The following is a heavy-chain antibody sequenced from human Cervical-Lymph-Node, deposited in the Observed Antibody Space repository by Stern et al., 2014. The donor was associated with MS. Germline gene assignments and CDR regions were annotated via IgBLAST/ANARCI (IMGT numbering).Heavy chain of an antibody. V-gene: IGHV5-51*01. J-gene: IGHJ3*02. Sequence: VQLVQSGAEVKKPGESLKISCKGSGHSFNSYWIAWVRQMPGKGLEWMGIIYPGDSDTRYSPSFQGQVTNSADKSISTTYVQWSSLKASDTAMYYCARPYHGLAVDAFDIWGQGTMVIVSS. CDR1: GHSFNSYW. CDR2: IYPGDSDT. D-gene: IGHD3-10*01. CDR3: ARPYHGLAVDAFDI.